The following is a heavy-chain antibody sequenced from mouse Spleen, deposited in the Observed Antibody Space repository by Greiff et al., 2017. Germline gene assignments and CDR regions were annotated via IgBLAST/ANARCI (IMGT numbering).Heavy chain of an antibody. V-gene: IGHV1-61*01. D-gene: IGHD1-1*01. CDR1: GYTFTSYW. J-gene: IGHJ3*01. Sequence: QVQLQQPGAELVRPGSSVKLSCKASGYTFTSYWMDWVKQRPGQGLEWIGNIYPSDSETHYNQKFKDKATLTVDKSSSTAYMQLSSLTSEDSAVYYCARLLYYYGSSGFAYWGQGTLVTVSA. CDR3: ARLLYYYGSSGFAY. CDR2: IYPSDSET.